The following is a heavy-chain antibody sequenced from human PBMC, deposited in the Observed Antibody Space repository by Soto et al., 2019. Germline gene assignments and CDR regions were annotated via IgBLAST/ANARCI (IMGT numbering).Heavy chain of an antibody. D-gene: IGHD2-2*01. Sequence: SETLSLTCAVYGGSFSGYYWSWIRQPPGKGLEWIGEINHSGSTNYNPSLKSRVTISVDTSKNQFSLKLSSVTAADTAVYYCARGLSIARPDIVVVPAYRRSQYNWFDPWGQGTLVTVSS. CDR3: ARGLSIARPDIVVVPAYRRSQYNWFDP. V-gene: IGHV4-34*01. CDR2: INHSGST. CDR1: GGSFSGYY. J-gene: IGHJ5*02.